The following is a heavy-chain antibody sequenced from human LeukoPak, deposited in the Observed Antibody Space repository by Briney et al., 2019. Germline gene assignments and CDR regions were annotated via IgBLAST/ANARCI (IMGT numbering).Heavy chain of an antibody. CDR1: GFTFSNYG. CDR2: IWYDGSNK. J-gene: IGHJ4*02. D-gene: IGHD2/OR15-2a*01. CDR3: AREGPRGNSQFDY. V-gene: IGHV3-33*01. Sequence: PGRSLRLSRTASGFTFSNYGMHWVRQAPGKGLEWVALIWYDGSNKYYTDSVKGRFTISRDNSKNTLYLQMNSLRAEDTAIYYCAREGPRGNSQFDYWGQGTLVTVSS.